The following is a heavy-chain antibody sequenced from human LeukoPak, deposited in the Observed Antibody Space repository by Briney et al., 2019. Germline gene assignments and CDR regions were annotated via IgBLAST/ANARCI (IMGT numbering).Heavy chain of an antibody. V-gene: IGHV4-59*01. Sequence: SETLSLTCTVSGGSISSNFWNWIRQPPGKELGWIGYIYDSGSTNYNPSLKSRVTILVDTSKNQFSLKLTSVTAADTAVYYCATSLSNYYNYYMDVWGKGTTVTVSS. J-gene: IGHJ6*03. D-gene: IGHD2/OR15-2a*01. CDR3: ATSLSNYYNYYMDV. CDR1: GGSISSNF. CDR2: IYDSGST.